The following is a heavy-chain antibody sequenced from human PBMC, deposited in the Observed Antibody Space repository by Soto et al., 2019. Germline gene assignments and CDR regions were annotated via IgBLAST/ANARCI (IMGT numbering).Heavy chain of an antibody. CDR3: VRGTYLSNSSGYTRCFDS. CDR2: STDKPQGYST. Sequence: LRLSCTGSGFTLSDQYIECTRQAPGRDLEWVGRSTDKPQGYSTAYAASVKVRITTSRDESKNSAYLQMNSLNTEDPAVSYCVRGTYLSNSSGYTRCFDSWGRGTMVTVSS. D-gene: IGHD3-22*01. V-gene: IGHV3-72*01. CDR1: GFTLSDQY. J-gene: IGHJ4*01.